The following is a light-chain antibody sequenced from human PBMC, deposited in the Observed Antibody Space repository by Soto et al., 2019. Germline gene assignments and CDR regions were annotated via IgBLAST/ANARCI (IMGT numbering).Light chain of an antibody. CDR1: QSIGRS. CDR2: GAS. J-gene: IGKJ5*01. V-gene: IGKV3-15*01. Sequence: EIVMTQSPATLSVSPGERATLSCRASQSIGRSLAWYQQKPGHAPRLLIYGASNRATGIPARFSGSGSGTEFILTISSLQSEDFAVYYCQQDNNWPPTFGQGTRLEIK. CDR3: QQDNNWPPT.